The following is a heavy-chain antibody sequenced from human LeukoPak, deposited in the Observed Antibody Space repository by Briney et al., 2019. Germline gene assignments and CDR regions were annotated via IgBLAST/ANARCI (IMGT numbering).Heavy chain of an antibody. CDR2: ISSSSSSTI. J-gene: IGHJ3*02. V-gene: IGHV3-48*01. CDR3: AREPGYYDRAPGAFDI. CDR1: GFTFSSYS. D-gene: IGHD3-22*01. Sequence: PGGSLRLSCAASGFTFSSYSMNWVRQAPGKGLEWVSYISSSSSSTIYYADSVKGRFTISRDNAKNSLYLQMNSLRAEDTAVYYCAREPGYYDRAPGAFDIWGQGTMVTVSS.